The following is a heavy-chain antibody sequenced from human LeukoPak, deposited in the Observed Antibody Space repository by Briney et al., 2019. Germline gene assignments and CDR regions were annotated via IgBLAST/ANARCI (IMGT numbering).Heavy chain of an antibody. CDR1: GFTFSSYS. Sequence: GGSLRLSCAASGFTFSSYSMNWVRQAPGKGLEWVAFIRYDGSNKYYADSVKGRFTISRDNSKNTLYLQMNSLRAEDTAVYYCAKDKEITMIVHPLDYWGQGTLVTVSS. J-gene: IGHJ4*02. CDR3: AKDKEITMIVHPLDY. CDR2: IRYDGSNK. V-gene: IGHV3-30*02. D-gene: IGHD3-22*01.